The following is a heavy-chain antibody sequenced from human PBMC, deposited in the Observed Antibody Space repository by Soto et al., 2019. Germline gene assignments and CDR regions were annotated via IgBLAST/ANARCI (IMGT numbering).Heavy chain of an antibody. V-gene: IGHV2-5*01. CDR3: AHSLYDFWSGYYYNNWFDP. CDR1: GFSLSTSGVG. J-gene: IGHJ5*02. Sequence: SGPTLVNPTQTLTLTCTFSGFSLSTSGVGVGWIRQPPGKALEWLALIYWNDDKRYSPSLKSRLTITKDTSKNQVVLTMTNMDPVDTATYYCAHSLYDFWSGYYYNNWFDPWGQGTLVTVSS. CDR2: IYWNDDK. D-gene: IGHD3-3*01.